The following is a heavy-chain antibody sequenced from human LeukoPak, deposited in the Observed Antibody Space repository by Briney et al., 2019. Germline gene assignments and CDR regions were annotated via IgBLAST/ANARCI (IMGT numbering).Heavy chain of an antibody. CDR3: ARQEGQLVLY. V-gene: IGHV4-34*01. CDR1: GGSISSYY. J-gene: IGHJ4*02. D-gene: IGHD6-6*01. CDR2: VNLQGST. Sequence: KPSETLSLTCTVSGGSISSYYWSWIRQPPGKGLEWIGEVNLQGSTNYNPSLKSRVAISVDKSENHISLKLTSVTAADTAVYYCARQEGQLVLYWGQGTLVTVSS.